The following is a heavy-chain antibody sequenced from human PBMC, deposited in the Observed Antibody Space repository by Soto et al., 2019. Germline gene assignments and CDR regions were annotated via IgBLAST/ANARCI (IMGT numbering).Heavy chain of an antibody. V-gene: IGHV3-23*01. CDR2: ISISGGNT. J-gene: IGHJ4*02. CDR3: AKVRGGSYWTGFDY. Sequence: EVQLLESGGGLVQPGGSLGLSCAASGFTFNNYAMNWVRQAPGKGLEWVSTISISGGNTYYADSVKGRFTISRDNSKNTLSLQMNSLRAKDTAVYYCAKVRGGSYWTGFDYWGQGTLVTVSS. D-gene: IGHD1-26*01. CDR1: GFTFNNYA.